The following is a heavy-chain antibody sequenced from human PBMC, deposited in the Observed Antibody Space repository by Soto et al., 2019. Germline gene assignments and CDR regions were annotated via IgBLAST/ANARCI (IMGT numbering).Heavy chain of an antibody. Sequence: QVQLVESGGGLVRPGGSLRLSCAASGFTFSDYYMSWIRQAPGKGLEWISYISNSGSTIYFADSVKGRFTVSRDNSKNSLFLKMHSLRAEDTAVYYCASGVQGTAMLFNYWGQGALVTVSS. CDR2: ISNSGSTI. J-gene: IGHJ4*02. CDR3: ASGVQGTAMLFNY. V-gene: IGHV3-11*01. D-gene: IGHD5-18*01. CDR1: GFTFSDYY.